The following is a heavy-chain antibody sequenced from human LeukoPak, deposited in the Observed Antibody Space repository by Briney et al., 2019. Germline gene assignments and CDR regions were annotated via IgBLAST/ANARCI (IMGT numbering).Heavy chain of an antibody. CDR1: GFTFSSYA. J-gene: IGHJ4*02. D-gene: IGHD3-22*01. CDR2: ISGSGGST. CDR3: AKSITMIVVAPLGY. V-gene: IGHV3-23*01. Sequence: GGSLRLSCAASGFTFSSYAMSWVRQAPGKGLEWVSAISGSGGSTYYADSVKGRFTISRDNSKNTLYLQMNSLRAEDTAVYYCAKSITMIVVAPLGYWGQGTLVTVSS.